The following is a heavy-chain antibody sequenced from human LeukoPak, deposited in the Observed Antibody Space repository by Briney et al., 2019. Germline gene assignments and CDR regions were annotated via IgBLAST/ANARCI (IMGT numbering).Heavy chain of an antibody. J-gene: IGHJ6*02. CDR3: ARGKRDYDSGGTSHHYYYGMDV. Sequence: PGGSLRLSCAASGFTFSSYSMNCVRQAPGKGLEWVSYISSSSSAIYYADSVKGRFTISRDNAKNSLYLQMNSLRDEDTAVYYCARGKRDYDSGGTSHHYYYGMDVWGQGTTVTVSS. D-gene: IGHD3-22*01. V-gene: IGHV3-48*02. CDR2: ISSSSSAI. CDR1: GFTFSSYS.